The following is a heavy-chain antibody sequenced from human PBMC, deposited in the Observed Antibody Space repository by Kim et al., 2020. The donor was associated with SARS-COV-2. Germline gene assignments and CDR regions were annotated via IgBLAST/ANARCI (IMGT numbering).Heavy chain of an antibody. V-gene: IGHV3-30*18. CDR3: AKDGLGYCSSTSCYEGGYFDY. J-gene: IGHJ4*02. Sequence: GGSLRLSCAASGFTFSSYGMHWVRQAPGKGLEWVAVISYDGSNKYYADSVKGRFTISRDNSKNTLYLQMNSLRAEDTAVYYCAKDGLGYCSSTSCYEGGYFDYWGQGTLVTVSS. CDR1: GFTFSSYG. CDR2: ISYDGSNK. D-gene: IGHD2-2*01.